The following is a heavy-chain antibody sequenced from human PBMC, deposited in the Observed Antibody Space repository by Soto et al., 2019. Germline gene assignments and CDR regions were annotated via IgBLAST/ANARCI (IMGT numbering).Heavy chain of an antibody. CDR1: GYTFTSYA. J-gene: IGHJ6*03. CDR2: INAGNGNT. CDR3: SRLFITMVRGVMPYYYYYYMDV. D-gene: IGHD3-10*01. V-gene: IGHV1-3*01. Sequence: ASVKVSCKASGYTFTSYAIHWVRQAPGQRLEWMGWINAGNGNTKYSQKLQGRVTITRDTSASTAYMELSSLRSEDTAVYYCSRLFITMVRGVMPYYYYYYMDVWGKGTTVTVSS.